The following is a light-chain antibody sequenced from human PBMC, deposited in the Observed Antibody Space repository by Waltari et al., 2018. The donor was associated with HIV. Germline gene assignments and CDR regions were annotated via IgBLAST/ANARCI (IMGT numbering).Light chain of an antibody. V-gene: IGKV2-30*01. CDR3: MQGTHWPYT. CDR1: QSIVYRNGNTY. CDR2: KVS. Sequence: DVVMTQSPLSLPVTLGQPASISCRSSQSIVYRNGNTYLNWFQQRPGQSPRRLMYKVSNRDSGVPDRFSGSGSGSDFTLKISRVEAGDVGVYYCMQGTHWPYTFGQGTKLKIK. J-gene: IGKJ2*01.